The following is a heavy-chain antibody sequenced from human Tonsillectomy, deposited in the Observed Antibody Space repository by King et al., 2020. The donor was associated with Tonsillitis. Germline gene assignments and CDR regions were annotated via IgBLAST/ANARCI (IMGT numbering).Heavy chain of an antibody. V-gene: IGHV4-59*08. CDR2: IYHSGST. D-gene: IGHD6-19*01. CDR3: ARRLEHSSGSYNWYFDL. CDR1: GDSIKSYY. J-gene: IGHJ2*01. Sequence: QLQESGPGLVKPSETLSLICSVSGDSIKSYYWNWIRQSPGKGLEWIGYIYHSGSTKYNPSLRSRVTMSVDTSKNQFSLKLNSVTAADTAVYYCARRLEHSSGSYNWYFDLWGHGTLVSVSS.